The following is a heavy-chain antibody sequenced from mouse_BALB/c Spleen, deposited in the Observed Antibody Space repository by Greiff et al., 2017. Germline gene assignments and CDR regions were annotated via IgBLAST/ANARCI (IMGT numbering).Heavy chain of an antibody. CDR2: IDPANGNT. Sequence: EVQLQQSGAELVRSGASVKLSCTASGFNIKDYYMHWVKQRPEQGLEWIGRIDPANGNTKYDPKFQGKATITADTSSNTAYLQLSSLTSEDTAVYYCARDSSFHWGQGTTLTVSS. J-gene: IGHJ2*01. V-gene: IGHV14-3*02. CDR1: GFNIKDYY. CDR3: ARDSSFH. D-gene: IGHD1-1*01.